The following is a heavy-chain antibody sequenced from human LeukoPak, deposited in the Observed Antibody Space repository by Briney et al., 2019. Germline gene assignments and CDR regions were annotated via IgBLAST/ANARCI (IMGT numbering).Heavy chain of an antibody. D-gene: IGHD2/OR15-2a*01. V-gene: IGHV3-7*03. CDR1: GFTFSRYN. J-gene: IGHJ4*02. CDR2: IKQAGTEK. CDR3: ARGQYFSTTYYFDY. Sequence: PGGSLRLSCAASGFTFSRYNINWVRQSPGKGLEWVANIKQAGTEKYYVDSVKGRFTISRDNAKNSLFLQTNSLRAEDTAVYFCARGQYFSTTYYFDYWGQGTLVTVSS.